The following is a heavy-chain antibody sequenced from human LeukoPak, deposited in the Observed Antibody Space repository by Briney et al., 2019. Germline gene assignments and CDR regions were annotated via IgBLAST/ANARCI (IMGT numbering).Heavy chain of an antibody. J-gene: IGHJ3*02. V-gene: IGHV1-69*06. Sequence: GSSVKVSCKASGGTFSSYAISWVRQAPGQGLEWMGVIIPIFGTANYAQKFQGRVTITADKSTSTAYMELSSLRSEDTAVYYCASTYYYDSSGYTTSDAFDIWGQGTMVTVSS. CDR3: ASTYYYDSSGYTTSDAFDI. CDR1: GGTFSSYA. CDR2: IIPIFGTA. D-gene: IGHD3-22*01.